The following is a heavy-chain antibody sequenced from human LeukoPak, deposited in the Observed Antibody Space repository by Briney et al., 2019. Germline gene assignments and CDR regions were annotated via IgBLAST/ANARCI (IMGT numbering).Heavy chain of an antibody. Sequence: GGSLRLSCAASGFTFSSYAMSWVRQAPGKGLEWVSAISGSGGSTYYADSVKGRFTISRDNSKNTLYLQMNSLRAEDTAVYYCAKELLWFGELLGPEYFQHWGQGTLVTVSS. CDR2: ISGSGGST. V-gene: IGHV3-23*01. D-gene: IGHD3-10*01. CDR3: AKELLWFGELLGPEYFQH. J-gene: IGHJ1*01. CDR1: GFTFSSYA.